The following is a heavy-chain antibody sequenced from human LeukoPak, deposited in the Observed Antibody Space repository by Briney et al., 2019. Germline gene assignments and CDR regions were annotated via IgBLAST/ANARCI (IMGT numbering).Heavy chain of an antibody. D-gene: IGHD6-13*01. CDR3: ARPRTYSSSWSPFDY. J-gene: IGHJ4*02. CDR1: GFTFNSYG. CDR2: KWYDGSNK. Sequence: GRSLRLSCAASGFTFNSYGMHWVRQAPGKGREWVALKWYDGSNKYYADSVKGRFTISRDNSKNTLYLQMNSLRAEDTAVYYCARPRTYSSSWSPFDYWGQGTLVTVSS. V-gene: IGHV3-33*01.